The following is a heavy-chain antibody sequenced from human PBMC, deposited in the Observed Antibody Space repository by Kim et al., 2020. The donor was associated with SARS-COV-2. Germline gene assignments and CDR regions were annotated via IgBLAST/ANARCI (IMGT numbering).Heavy chain of an antibody. CDR2: IYYSGST. CDR3: ARRSHCTNGVCYRRDDAFDI. CDR1: GGSISSSSYY. J-gene: IGHJ3*02. D-gene: IGHD2-8*01. V-gene: IGHV4-39*01. Sequence: SETLSLTCTVSGGSISSSSYYWGWIRQPPGKGLEWIGSIYYSGSTYYNPSLKSRVTISVDTSKNQFSLKLSSVTAADTAVYYCARRSHCTNGVCYRRDDAFDIWGQGTMVTVSS.